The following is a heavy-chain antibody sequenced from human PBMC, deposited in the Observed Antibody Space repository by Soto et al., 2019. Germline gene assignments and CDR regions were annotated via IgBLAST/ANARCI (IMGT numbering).Heavy chain of an antibody. CDR2: IWYDGSNK. CDR3: ARGRSNGDTAMVIKFYFDN. Sequence: VGSLRLSCAASGFTFSSYSMHWVRQAPGKGLEWVAVIWYDGSNKYYADSVKGRFTISRDNSKNTLYLQMNSLRAEDTAVYYCARGRSNGDTAMVIKFYFDNWGQGTLVPVSS. D-gene: IGHD5-18*01. V-gene: IGHV3-33*08. CDR1: GFTFSSYS. J-gene: IGHJ4*02.